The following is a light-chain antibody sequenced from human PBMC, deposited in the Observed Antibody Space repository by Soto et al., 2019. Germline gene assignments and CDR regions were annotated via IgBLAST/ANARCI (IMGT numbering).Light chain of an antibody. CDR1: SSDVGGYKY. CDR2: DVS. CDR3: SAYRRSSTLYI. Sequence: QSALTQPASVSGSPGQSITISCTGTSSDVGGYKYVSWYQQHPGKAPKLMIYDVSNRPSGVSNRFSGSKSGNTASLTISGLQAEDEADYYCSAYRRSSTLYIFGSGTKVTVL. V-gene: IGLV2-14*01. J-gene: IGLJ1*01.